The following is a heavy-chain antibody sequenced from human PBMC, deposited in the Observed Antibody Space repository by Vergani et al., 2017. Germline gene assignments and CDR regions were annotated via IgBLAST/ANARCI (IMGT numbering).Heavy chain of an antibody. J-gene: IGHJ5*02. V-gene: IGHV2-5*01. CDR1: GFSLSTSGVG. D-gene: IGHD6-13*01. Sequence: QITLRESGPTLVKPTQTLTLPCTFSGFSLSTSGVGVGWIRQPPGKALEWLALIYWNDDKRYSPSLKSRLTITKDTSKNQVVLTMTNMDPVDTATYYCAHSTGGIAAVDEGWFDPWGQGTLVTVSS. CDR2: IYWNDDK. CDR3: AHSTGGIAAVDEGWFDP.